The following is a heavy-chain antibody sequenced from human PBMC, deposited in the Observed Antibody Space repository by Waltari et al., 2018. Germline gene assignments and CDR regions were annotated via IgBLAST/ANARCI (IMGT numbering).Heavy chain of an antibody. V-gene: IGHV3-7*01. CDR3: ARVFVYGANSGKRPMDV. J-gene: IGHJ6*03. D-gene: IGHD4-17*01. CDR2: KKQDGSEN. Sequence: EVQMVESGGGLVQPGGSLRLSCAASGFTFSSYWMTWVRQAPGKGLAWVANKKQDGSENYYVESVKGRFTISRDDAKNSLYPQMNSLRNEDTAVYFCARVFVYGANSGKRPMDVWGKGTTVTVSS. CDR1: GFTFSSYW.